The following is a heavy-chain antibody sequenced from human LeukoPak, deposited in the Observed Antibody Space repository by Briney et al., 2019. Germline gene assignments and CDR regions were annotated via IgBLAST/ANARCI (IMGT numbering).Heavy chain of an antibody. CDR2: ISYDGSNK. V-gene: IGHV3-30-3*01. J-gene: IGHJ5*02. Sequence: GGSLRLSCAASGFTFSSYAMHWVRQAPGKGLEWVAVISYDGSNKYYADSVKGRFTISRDNSKNTLYLQMNSLRAEDTAVYYCAREQDYGGNSGFDPWGQGTLVTVSS. D-gene: IGHD4-23*01. CDR3: AREQDYGGNSGFDP. CDR1: GFTFSSYA.